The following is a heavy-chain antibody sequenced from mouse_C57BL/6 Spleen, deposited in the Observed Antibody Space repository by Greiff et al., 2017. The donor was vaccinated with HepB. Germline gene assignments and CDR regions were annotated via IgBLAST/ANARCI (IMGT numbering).Heavy chain of an antibody. J-gene: IGHJ1*03. CDR1: GYTFTSYW. CDR2: INPSNGGT. D-gene: IGHD1-1*01. Sequence: QVQLQQPGTELVKPGASVKLSCKASGYTFTSYWMHWVKQRPGQGLEWIGNINPSNGGTNYNEKFKGKATLTVDTSSSTASMQLSSLTSEYSAVYSCAVITTVVAPKDWYFDVWGTGTTVTVSS. CDR3: AVITTVVAPKDWYFDV. V-gene: IGHV1-53*01.